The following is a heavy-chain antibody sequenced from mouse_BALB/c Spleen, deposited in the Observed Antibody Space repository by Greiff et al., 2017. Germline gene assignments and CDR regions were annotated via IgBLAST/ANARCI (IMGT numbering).Heavy chain of an antibody. J-gene: IGHJ2*01. V-gene: IGHV5-9-3*01. CDR1: GFTFSSYA. CDR2: ISSGGSYT. D-gene: IGHD4-1*01. CDR3: ARHEWDDY. Sequence: EVQGVESGGGLVKPGGSLKLSCAASGFTFSSYAMSWVRQTPEKRLEWVATISSGGSYTYYPDSVKGRFTISRDNAKNTLYLQMSSLRSEDTAMYYCARHEWDDYWGQGTTLTVSS.